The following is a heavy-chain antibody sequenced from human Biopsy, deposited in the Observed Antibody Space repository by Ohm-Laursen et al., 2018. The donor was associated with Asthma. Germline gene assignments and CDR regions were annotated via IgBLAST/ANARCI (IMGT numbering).Heavy chain of an antibody. CDR2: IYYSGST. Sequence: SDTLSLTCTVSYGSITSGGYYWTWIRQHPGKGLEWIGFIYYSGSTYYNPSLKSRVSISIDTSKNQFSLKLSSVTAADTAVYYCARAQDYYDSRGYYRSFDCWGQGTLVTVSS. CDR1: YGSITSGGYY. J-gene: IGHJ4*02. CDR3: ARAQDYYDSRGYYRSFDC. D-gene: IGHD3-22*01. V-gene: IGHV4-31*03.